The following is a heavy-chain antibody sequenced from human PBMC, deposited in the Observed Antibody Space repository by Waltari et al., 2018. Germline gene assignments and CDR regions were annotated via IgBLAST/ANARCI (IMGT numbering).Heavy chain of an antibody. CDR1: GASISRGGYS. V-gene: IGHV4-30-2*01. CDR3: ARGKGQLDAFDI. CDR2: IYHTGRV. J-gene: IGHJ3*02. Sequence: QLQESGSRLVTPSQTLSLTCTVSGASISRGGYSWSWIRQPGGKDRAWIGYIYHTGRVHYNPSLKSRVTMSVDRSKNQVSLTLNSVTVADSAVYFCARGKGQLDAFDIWGPGTTVSVS. D-gene: IGHD1-1*01.